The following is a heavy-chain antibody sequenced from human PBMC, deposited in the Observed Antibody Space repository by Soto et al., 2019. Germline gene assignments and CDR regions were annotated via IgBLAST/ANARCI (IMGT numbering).Heavy chain of an antibody. CDR3: ARRYGWNFDY. V-gene: IGHV4-59*08. CDR1: GGSISSYY. D-gene: IGHD6-19*01. CDR2: IFYSGST. J-gene: IGHJ4*02. Sequence: SETLSLTCTVSGGSISSYYWSWIRQPPGKGLEWIGYIFYSGSTNYNPSPKSRVTISVDTSNNQFSLKLSSVTAADTAVYYCARRYGWNFDYWGQGTLVTVSS.